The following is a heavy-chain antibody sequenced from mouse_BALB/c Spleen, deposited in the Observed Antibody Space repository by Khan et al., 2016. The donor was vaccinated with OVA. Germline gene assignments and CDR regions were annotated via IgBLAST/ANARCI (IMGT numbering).Heavy chain of an antibody. CDR1: GYSITSDYA. J-gene: IGHJ4*01. V-gene: IGHV3-2*02. D-gene: IGHD2-14*01. Sequence: EVKLEESGPGLVKPSQSLSLTCTVTGYSITSDYAWNWIRQFPGNKLEWMGYISSTGSTSYNPSLKSRISITRDTSKNQFFLQVKSVTTEDTATYYCARSLYYSYGYALDCWGRGTSVTVSS. CDR3: ARSLYYSYGYALDC. CDR2: ISSTGST.